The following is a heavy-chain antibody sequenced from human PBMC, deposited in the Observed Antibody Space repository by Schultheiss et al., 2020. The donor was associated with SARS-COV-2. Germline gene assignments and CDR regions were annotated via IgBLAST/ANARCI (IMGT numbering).Heavy chain of an antibody. Sequence: SQTLSLTCTVSGGSISSYYWSWIRQPPGKGLEWIGYIYYSGSTNYNPSLKSRVTISVDTSKNQFSLKLSSVTAADTAVYYCARVVYDYVWGSYRPYYFDYWGQGTLVTVSS. D-gene: IGHD3-16*02. CDR3: ARVVYDYVWGSYRPYYFDY. CDR1: GGSISSYY. J-gene: IGHJ4*02. CDR2: IYYSGST. V-gene: IGHV4-59*08.